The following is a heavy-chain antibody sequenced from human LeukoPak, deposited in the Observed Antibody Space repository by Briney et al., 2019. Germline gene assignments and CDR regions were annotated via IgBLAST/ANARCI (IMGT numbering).Heavy chain of an antibody. CDR3: ARAGRYTNYYFDY. Sequence: SETLSLTYTVSGGSISSGGYYWSWIRQHPGKGLEWIGYIYYSGSTYYNPSLKSRVTISVDTSKNQFSLKLSSVTAADTAVYYCARAGRYTNYYFDYWGQGTLVTVSS. CDR2: IYYSGST. D-gene: IGHD2-2*02. CDR1: GGSISSGGYY. V-gene: IGHV4-31*03. J-gene: IGHJ4*02.